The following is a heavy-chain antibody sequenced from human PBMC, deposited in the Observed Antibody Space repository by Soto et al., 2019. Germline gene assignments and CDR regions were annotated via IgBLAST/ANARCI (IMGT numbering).Heavy chain of an antibody. CDR3: AREGYYGLFSYGMDV. Sequence: SVKVSCKASGGTFSSYAISWVRQAPGQGLEWMGGIIPIFGTANYAQKFQGRVTITADESTSTAYMELSSLRSEDTAVYYCAREGYYGLFSYGMDVWGQRTTVTVSS. J-gene: IGHJ6*02. D-gene: IGHD3-10*01. V-gene: IGHV1-69*13. CDR2: IIPIFGTA. CDR1: GGTFSSYA.